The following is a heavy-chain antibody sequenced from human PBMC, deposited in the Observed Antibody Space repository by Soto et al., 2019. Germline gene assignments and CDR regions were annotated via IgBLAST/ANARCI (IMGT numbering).Heavy chain of an antibody. CDR1: GFTFSSYA. D-gene: IGHD6-19*01. CDR3: AKQIAVAGYY. V-gene: IGHV3-23*01. CDR2: ISVSGGST. J-gene: IGHJ4*02. Sequence: PGGSLSLSCAASGFTFSSYAMSWVRQAPGKGLEWVSAISVSGGSTYYADSVKGRFTISRDNSKNTLYLQMNSLRAEDTAVYYCAKQIAVAGYYWGQGTLVTVSS.